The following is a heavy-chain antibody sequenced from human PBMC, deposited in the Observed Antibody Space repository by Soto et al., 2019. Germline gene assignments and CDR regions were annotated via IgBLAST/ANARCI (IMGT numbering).Heavy chain of an antibody. V-gene: IGHV3-21*01. J-gene: IGHJ4*02. CDR2: ISSSSSYI. Sequence: GGSLRLSCAASGFTFSSYSMNWVRQAPGKGLEWVSSISSSSSYIYYADPVKGRFTISRDNAKNSLYLQMNSLRAEDTAVYYCALLYGSGSYYNGFDYWGQGTLVTVSS. CDR1: GFTFSSYS. D-gene: IGHD3-10*01. CDR3: ALLYGSGSYYNGFDY.